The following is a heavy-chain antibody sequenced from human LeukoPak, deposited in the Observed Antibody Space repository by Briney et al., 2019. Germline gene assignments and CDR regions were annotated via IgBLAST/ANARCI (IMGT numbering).Heavy chain of an antibody. CDR3: AKGLPTTQRQVTFTHYYMDV. Sequence: GGSLRLSCAASGFTFSSYSMNWVRQAPGKGLEWVSSISSSSSYIYYADSVKGRFTISRDNAKNSLYLQMNSLRAEDTAVYYCAKGLPTTQRQVTFTHYYMDVWGKGTTVTVSS. J-gene: IGHJ6*03. D-gene: IGHD4-11*01. CDR1: GFTFSSYS. V-gene: IGHV3-21*04. CDR2: ISSSSSYI.